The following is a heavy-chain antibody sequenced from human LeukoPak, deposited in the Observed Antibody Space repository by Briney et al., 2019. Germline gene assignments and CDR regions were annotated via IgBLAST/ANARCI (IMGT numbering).Heavy chain of an antibody. J-gene: IGHJ5*02. V-gene: IGHV1-69*04. CDR3: ARDEFKTHVDIVAMIETWFDP. D-gene: IGHD5-12*01. Sequence: SVKVSCKASGYTFTSYDINWVRQAPGQGLEWMGRIIPILGIANYAQKFQGRVTITADKSTSTAYMELSSLRSEDTAVYYCARDEFKTHVDIVAMIETWFDPWGQGTLVTVSS. CDR1: GYTFTSYD. CDR2: IIPILGIA.